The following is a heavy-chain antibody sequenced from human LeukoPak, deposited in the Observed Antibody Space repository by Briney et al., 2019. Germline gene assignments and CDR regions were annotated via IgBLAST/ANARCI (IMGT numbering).Heavy chain of an antibody. V-gene: IGHV4-59*01. J-gene: IGHJ4*02. D-gene: IGHD3-3*01. CDR2: IYYSGST. Sequence: SETLSLTCAVYGGSFSGYYWSWIRQPPGKGLEWIGYIYYSGSTNYNPSLKSRVTISVDTSKNQFSLKLSSVTAADTAVYYCARVGDFWSGYFNFDYWGQGTLVTVSS. CDR3: ARVGDFWSGYFNFDY. CDR1: GGSFSGYY.